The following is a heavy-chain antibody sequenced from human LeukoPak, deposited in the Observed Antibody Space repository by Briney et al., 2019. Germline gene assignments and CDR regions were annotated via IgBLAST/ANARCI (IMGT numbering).Heavy chain of an antibody. D-gene: IGHD1-1*01. J-gene: IGHJ5*02. CDR2: INPSGGST. CDR3: ARDAERVTMTSSWFDP. Sequence: ASVKVSCKASGYTFTSYYMHWVRQAPGQGLEWMGIINPSGGSTSYAQKFQGRVTMTRDMSTSTVYMELSSLRVEDTAVYYCARDAERVTMTSSWFDPWGQGILVTVSS. CDR1: GYTFTSYY. V-gene: IGHV1-46*01.